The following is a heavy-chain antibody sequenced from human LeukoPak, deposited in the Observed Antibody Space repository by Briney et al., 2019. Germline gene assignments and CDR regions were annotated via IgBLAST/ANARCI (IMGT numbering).Heavy chain of an antibody. CDR3: AREGRKQWLRYYGMDV. CDR2: IYYSGST. V-gene: IGHV4-59*01. D-gene: IGHD6-19*01. CDR1: GGSISSYY. J-gene: IGHJ6*02. Sequence: PSETLSLTCTVSGGSISSYYWSWIRQPPGKGLEWIGYIYYSGSTNYNPSLKSRVTISVDTSKNQFSLKLSSVTAADTAVYYCAREGRKQWLRYYGMDVWGQGTTVTVSS.